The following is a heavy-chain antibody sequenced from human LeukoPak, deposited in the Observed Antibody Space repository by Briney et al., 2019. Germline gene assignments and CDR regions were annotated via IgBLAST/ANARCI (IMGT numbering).Heavy chain of an antibody. CDR2: INPSGGST. CDR1: GYTFTSYY. J-gene: IGHJ4*02. V-gene: IGHV1-46*01. Sequence: ASVKVSCKASGYTFTSYYMHWVRQAPGQGLEWTGIINPSGGSTSYAQKFQGRVAMTRDTSTSTVYMELSSLRSEDTAVYYCARDHYYYGSGSYYNPLGYWGQGTLVTVSS. CDR3: ARDHYYYGSGSYYNPLGY. D-gene: IGHD3-10*01.